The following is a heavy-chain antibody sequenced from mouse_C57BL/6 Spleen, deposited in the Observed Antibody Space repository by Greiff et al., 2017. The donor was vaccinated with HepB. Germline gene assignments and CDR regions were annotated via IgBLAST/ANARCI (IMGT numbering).Heavy chain of an antibody. CDR1: GYTFTSYW. V-gene: IGHV1-5*01. Sequence: EVQLQQSGTVLARPGASVKMSCKTSGYTFTSYWMHWVKQRPGQGLEWIGAIYPGNSDTSYNQKFKGKAKLTAVTSASTAYMELSSLTNEDSAVYYCTRYRLLSSAWFAYWGQGTLVTVSA. CDR3: TRYRLLSSAWFAY. D-gene: IGHD2-10*01. CDR2: IYPGNSDT. J-gene: IGHJ3*01.